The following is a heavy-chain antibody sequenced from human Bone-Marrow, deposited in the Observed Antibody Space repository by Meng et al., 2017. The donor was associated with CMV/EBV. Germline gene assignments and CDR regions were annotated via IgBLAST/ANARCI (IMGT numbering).Heavy chain of an antibody. Sequence: GGSLRLSCAASGFTFSSYWMSWVRQAPGKGLEWVANIKQDGSEKYYVDSVKGRFTISRDNAKNSLYLQMNSLRAEDTAVYYCVRVGVPAAIGYYYGMDVWGQGTTVTVSS. CDR3: VRVGVPAAIGYYYGMDV. D-gene: IGHD2-2*02. V-gene: IGHV3-7*01. CDR2: IKQDGSEK. CDR1: GFTFSSYW. J-gene: IGHJ6*02.